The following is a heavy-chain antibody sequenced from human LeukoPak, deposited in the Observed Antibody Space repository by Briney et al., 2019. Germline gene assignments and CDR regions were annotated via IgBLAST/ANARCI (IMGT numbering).Heavy chain of an antibody. V-gene: IGHV4-39*01. CDR2: IYYSGST. CDR1: GGSISSSSYY. CDR3: ARPTEPFYYYGSGSYGY. J-gene: IGHJ4*02. Sequence: SETLSLTCTVSGGSISSSSYYWGWIRQPPGKGLEWIGSIYYSGSTYYNPSLKSRVTISVDTSKNQFSLKLSSVTAADTAVYYCARPTEPFYYYGSGSYGYWGQGTLVTVSS. D-gene: IGHD3-10*01.